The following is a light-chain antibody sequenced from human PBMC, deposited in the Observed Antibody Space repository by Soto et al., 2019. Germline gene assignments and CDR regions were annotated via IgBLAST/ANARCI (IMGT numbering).Light chain of an antibody. CDR2: AAS. CDR3: QQYTDWPWT. CDR1: QSVGRN. J-gene: IGKJ1*01. V-gene: IGKV3-15*01. Sequence: EIVMTQSPATLSVSPGERATLSCRASQSVGRNLAWYQQKPGQPPRLLIYAASGRASDLPARFSGSGSGTDFTLTISSLQSEDFAVYYCQQYTDWPWTLGQGTKVDIK.